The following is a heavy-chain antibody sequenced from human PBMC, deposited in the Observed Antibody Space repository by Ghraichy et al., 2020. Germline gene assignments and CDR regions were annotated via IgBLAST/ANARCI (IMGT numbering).Heavy chain of an antibody. J-gene: IGHJ3*02. D-gene: IGHD3-16*01. CDR1: GGSISSSSYY. CDR3: ARRYDYVWGSSDPHDAFDI. CDR2: IYYSGST. V-gene: IGHV4-39*01. Sequence: SETLSLTCTVSGGSISSSSYYWGWIRQPPGKGLEWIGSIYYSGSTYYNPSLKSRVTISVDTSKNQFSLKLSSVTAADTAVYYCARRYDYVWGSSDPHDAFDIWGQGTMVTVSS.